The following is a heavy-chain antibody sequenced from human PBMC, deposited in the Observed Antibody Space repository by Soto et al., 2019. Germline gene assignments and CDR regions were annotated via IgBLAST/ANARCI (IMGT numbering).Heavy chain of an antibody. CDR1: GFPFSNYA. J-gene: IGHJ4*02. CDR2: ISGSGSST. CDR3: AKDISMVRGFIIPTPPFDY. D-gene: IGHD3-10*01. V-gene: IGHV3-23*01. Sequence: GGSLRLSCEASGFPFSNYAMGLVRQAPGKGLEWVSAISGSGSSTYADSVKGRFIIARDNSKNTLYLQVNSLRVEDTDIYYCAKDISMVRGFIIPTPPFDYWGLGPGVTV.